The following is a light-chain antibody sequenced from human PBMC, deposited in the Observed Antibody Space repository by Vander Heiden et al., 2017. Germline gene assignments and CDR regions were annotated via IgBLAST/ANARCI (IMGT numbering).Light chain of an antibody. CDR3: QQYENLPLWT. CDR1: QDISNY. CDR2: DAS. J-gene: IGKJ1*01. Sequence: DIQMTQSPSSLSASVGDRVTITCQASQDISNYLNWYQQKPGKAPKLLIYDASNLETGVPSRFSGSGYGTDFTFTISSRQPEDIATYYCQQYENLPLWTFGQGTKVEIK. V-gene: IGKV1-33*01.